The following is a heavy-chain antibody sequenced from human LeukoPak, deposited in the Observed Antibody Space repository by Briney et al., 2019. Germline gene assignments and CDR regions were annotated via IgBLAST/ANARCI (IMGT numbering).Heavy chain of an antibody. J-gene: IGHJ4*02. D-gene: IGHD4-17*01. Sequence: ASVKVSCKVSGYTLTELTMHWVRQAPGKGLEWVGGFDPENGETVYAQKFQGRVTMTEDTSTDTAYMELSSLRSDDTAVYYCARPLEDYAEYYFDYWGQGTLVTVSS. CDR2: FDPENGET. CDR3: ARPLEDYAEYYFDY. CDR1: GYTLTELT. V-gene: IGHV1-24*01.